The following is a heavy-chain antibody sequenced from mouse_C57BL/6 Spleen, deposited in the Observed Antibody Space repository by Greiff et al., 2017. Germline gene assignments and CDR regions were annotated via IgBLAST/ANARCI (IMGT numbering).Heavy chain of an antibody. CDR3: ARRLRYYFDY. CDR1: GFTFSSYT. J-gene: IGHJ2*01. D-gene: IGHD1-1*01. V-gene: IGHV5-9*01. Sequence: EVQVVESGGGLVKPGGSLKLSCAASGFTFSSYTMSWVRQTPEKRLEWVATISGGGGNTYYPDSVKGRFTISRDNAKNTLYLQMSSLRSEDTALYYCARRLRYYFDYWGQGTTLTVSS. CDR2: ISGGGGNT.